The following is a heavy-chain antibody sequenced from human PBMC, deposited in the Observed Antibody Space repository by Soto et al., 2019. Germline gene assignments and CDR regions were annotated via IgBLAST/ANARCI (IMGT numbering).Heavy chain of an antibody. Sequence: GGSLRLSCAASGFTFSNYAMSWVRQPPGKGLEWVSAISGSGGSTYYADSVKGRFTISRDNSKNMLYLQMNSVRAEDTAVYYCAKDYYDSSGYSYFDYWGQGTQVTVSS. CDR2: ISGSGGST. J-gene: IGHJ4*02. V-gene: IGHV3-23*01. D-gene: IGHD3-22*01. CDR3: AKDYYDSSGYSYFDY. CDR1: GFTFSNYA.